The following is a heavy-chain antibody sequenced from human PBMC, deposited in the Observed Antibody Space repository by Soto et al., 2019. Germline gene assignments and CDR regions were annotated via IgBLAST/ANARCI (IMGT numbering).Heavy chain of an antibody. D-gene: IGHD6-13*01. CDR3: AKYPYSSSWYYMDV. CDR1: GFTFSSYG. CDR2: ISYDGSNK. J-gene: IGHJ6*03. V-gene: IGHV3-30*18. Sequence: GGSLRLSCAASGFTFSSYGMHWVRQAPGKGLEWVAVISYDGSNKYYADSVKGRFTISRDNSKNTLYLQMNSLRAEDTAVYYCAKYPYSSSWYYMDVWGKGTTVTVSS.